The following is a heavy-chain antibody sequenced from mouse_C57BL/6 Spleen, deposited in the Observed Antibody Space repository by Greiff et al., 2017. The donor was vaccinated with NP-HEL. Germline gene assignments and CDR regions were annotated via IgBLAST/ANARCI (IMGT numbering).Heavy chain of an antibody. CDR2: IDPEDGET. CDR1: GFNIKDYY. V-gene: IGHV14-2*01. CDR3: APLYYYGSSDWFAY. D-gene: IGHD1-1*01. J-gene: IGHJ3*01. Sequence: VQLKQSGAELVKPGASVKLSCTASGFNIKDYYMHWVKQRPEQGLEWIGRIDPEDGETKYVPKFQGKATITADTSSNTAYLQLSSLTSEDTAVYYCAPLYYYGSSDWFAYWGQGTLVTVSA.